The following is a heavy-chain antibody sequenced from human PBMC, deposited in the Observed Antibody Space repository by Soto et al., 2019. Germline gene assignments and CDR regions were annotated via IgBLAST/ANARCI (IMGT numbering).Heavy chain of an antibody. D-gene: IGHD5-12*01. CDR2: ISDGGKT. CDR1: GFSVNNIY. Sequence: PGGSLRLSCAASGFSVNNIYMSWIRQAPGKGLEWVSTISDGGKTFYAASVKGRFTLSRDNSKNTLFLQMSSLRVEDTAVYYCSRDHTSGGYDYRRQRTLVTVSS. V-gene: IGHV3-53*01. J-gene: IGHJ4*02. CDR3: SRDHTSGGYDY.